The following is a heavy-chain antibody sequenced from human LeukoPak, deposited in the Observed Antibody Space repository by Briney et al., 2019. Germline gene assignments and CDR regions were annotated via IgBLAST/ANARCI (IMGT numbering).Heavy chain of an antibody. Sequence: GGSLRLSCAASGFTFSSYAMSWVRQAPGKGLEWVSAISGSGGSTYYADSVKGRFTISRDNAKNTLYLQMNSLRAEDTAVYYCARDQGIAVVFDYWGQGTLVTVSS. V-gene: IGHV3-23*01. J-gene: IGHJ4*02. D-gene: IGHD6-19*01. CDR3: ARDQGIAVVFDY. CDR2: ISGSGGST. CDR1: GFTFSSYA.